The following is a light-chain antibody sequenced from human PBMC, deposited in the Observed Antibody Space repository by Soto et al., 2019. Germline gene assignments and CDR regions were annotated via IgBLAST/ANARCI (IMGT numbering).Light chain of an antibody. CDR3: QQYNNWPRT. J-gene: IGKJ1*01. CDR2: GAS. Sequence: EIVLTQSPGTLSLSPGERATLSCRASQSVSSSYLAWYQQKPGQAPRLLIYGASTRATGIPARFSGSGSGTEFTLTISSLQSEDFAVYYCQQYNNWPRTFGQGTKVE. V-gene: IGKV3-15*01. CDR1: QSVSSSY.